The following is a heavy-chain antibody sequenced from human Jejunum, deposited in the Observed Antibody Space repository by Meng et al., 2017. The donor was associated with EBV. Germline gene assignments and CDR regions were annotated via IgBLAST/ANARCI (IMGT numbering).Heavy chain of an antibody. J-gene: IGHJ4*02. D-gene: IGHD1-1*01. CDR3: AHRENWNCDY. Sequence: QITLKESGPTLVKPTQTLTLTCTFSGFSLSTSGVAVGWIRQPPGKALEWLALIYGDDNKRYSPSLKSRFTITKDTSRNQVVLTMTNMDPADTATYYCAHRENWNCDYWGQGTLVTVSA. CDR1: GFSLSTSGVA. CDR2: IYGDDNK. V-gene: IGHV2-5*02.